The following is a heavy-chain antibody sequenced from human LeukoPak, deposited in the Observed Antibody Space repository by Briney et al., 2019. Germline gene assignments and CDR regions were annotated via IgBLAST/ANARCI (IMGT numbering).Heavy chain of an antibody. V-gene: IGHV3-30*18. CDR3: AKDLAYYDSSGYFAFDI. CDR1: GFTFSSYG. D-gene: IGHD3-22*01. CDR2: ISYDGSNK. Sequence: GGSLRLSCAASGFTFSSYGMHWVRQAPGKGLEWVAAISYDGSNKYYADSVKGRFTISRDNSKNTLYLQMNSLRAEDTAVYYCAKDLAYYDSSGYFAFDIWGQGTMVTVSS. J-gene: IGHJ3*02.